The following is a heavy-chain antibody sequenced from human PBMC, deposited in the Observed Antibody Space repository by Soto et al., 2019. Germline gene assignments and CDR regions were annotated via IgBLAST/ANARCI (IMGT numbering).Heavy chain of an antibody. CDR1: GFTFSDYY. V-gene: IGHV3-11*06. CDR3: ARDAYDSSVYLSWYFDL. CDR2: ISSSGSYT. Sequence: PGGSLRLSCAASGFTFSDYYMSWIRQAPGKGLEWVSYISSSGSYTNYPDSVKGRFTISRDNAKNSLCLQMNSLRAEDTAVYYCARDAYDSSVYLSWYFDLWGRGTLVTVSS. D-gene: IGHD3-22*01. J-gene: IGHJ2*01.